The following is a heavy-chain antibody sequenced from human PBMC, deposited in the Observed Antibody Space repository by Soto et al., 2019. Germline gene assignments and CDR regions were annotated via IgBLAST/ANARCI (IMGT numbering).Heavy chain of an antibody. Sequence: GGSLRLSCAASGFTFSDYYINWIRQAPWQGLEWLSFINTRGETRYIADSIRGRFTFSRDNARRSLYLQMNSLRAEDTAFYYCAKGVATAVPALDYWGQGTLVTVSS. CDR2: INTRGETR. J-gene: IGHJ4*02. D-gene: IGHD2-21*02. V-gene: IGHV3-11*01. CDR1: GFTFSDYY. CDR3: AKGVATAVPALDY.